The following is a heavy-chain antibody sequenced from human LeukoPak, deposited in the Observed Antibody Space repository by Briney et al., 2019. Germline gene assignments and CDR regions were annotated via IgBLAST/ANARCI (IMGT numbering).Heavy chain of an antibody. Sequence: GGSLRLSCAASGFTFTKYWMTWVRQAPGKGLEWVAFIRYDGSNKYYADSVKGRFTISRDNSKNTLYLQMNSLRAEDTAVYYCAKDFHDSSGYPAYYYYYMDVWGKGTTVTVSS. V-gene: IGHV3-30*02. J-gene: IGHJ6*03. D-gene: IGHD3-22*01. CDR2: IRYDGSNK. CDR1: GFTFTKYW. CDR3: AKDFHDSSGYPAYYYYYMDV.